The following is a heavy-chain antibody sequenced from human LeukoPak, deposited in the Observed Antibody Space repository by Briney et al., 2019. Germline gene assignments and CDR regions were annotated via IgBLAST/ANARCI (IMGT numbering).Heavy chain of an antibody. J-gene: IGHJ4*02. CDR1: GGSISSYY. V-gene: IGHV4-59*08. CDR3: ARIGAAGARGLDY. Sequence: SETLSLTCTVSGGSISSYYWSWIRQPPGKGLEWIGYIYNCWSTNYNPSLKSRVTISVDTSKNQFSLKLSPVTAADTAVYYCARIGAAGARGLDYWGQGTLVTVS. D-gene: IGHD6-13*01. CDR2: IYNCWST.